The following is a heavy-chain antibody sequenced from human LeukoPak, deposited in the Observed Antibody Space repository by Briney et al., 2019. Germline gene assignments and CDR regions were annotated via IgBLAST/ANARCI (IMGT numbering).Heavy chain of an antibody. CDR3: ARDRLGATGHWRIDV. J-gene: IGHJ2*01. V-gene: IGHV4-4*07. D-gene: IGHD1-26*01. CDR2: IYNSGTT. Sequence: SETLSLTCTVSGGSFSSYYWTWFRQPAGKGLEWIGRIYNSGTTNYSPSLESRVTMSLDTSKNRFSLSLSSVTAADTAVYYCARDRLGATGHWRIDVWGRGTLVTVSS. CDR1: GGSFSSYY.